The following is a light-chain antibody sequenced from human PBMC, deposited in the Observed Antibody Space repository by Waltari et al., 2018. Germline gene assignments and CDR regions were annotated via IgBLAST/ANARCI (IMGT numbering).Light chain of an antibody. V-gene: IGKV3-11*01. Sequence: EVVLTQSPATLSLSPGERATLSCRASQRVSYYLPGYQQKPGQSPRPLSYDASNRATGIPARFIGSGSETDFTLTISSLEREDFAVYYCQQRTNWPLTFGGGTKVEI. CDR1: QRVSYY. J-gene: IGKJ4*01. CDR3: QQRTNWPLT. CDR2: DAS.